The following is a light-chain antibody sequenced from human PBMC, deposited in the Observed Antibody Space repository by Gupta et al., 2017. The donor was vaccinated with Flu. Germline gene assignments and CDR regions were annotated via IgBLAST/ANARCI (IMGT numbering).Light chain of an antibody. CDR1: QSVSSY. CDR2: DAS. V-gene: IGKV3-11*01. CDR3: QQRSNWPRT. Sequence: EIVLTQPPATLSLPPGERATLSCRASQSVSSYLAWYQQKPGQAPRLLIYDASNRATGIPARFSGSGSGTDFTLTISSLEPEDFAVYYCQQRSNWPRTFGQGTKVEIK. J-gene: IGKJ1*01.